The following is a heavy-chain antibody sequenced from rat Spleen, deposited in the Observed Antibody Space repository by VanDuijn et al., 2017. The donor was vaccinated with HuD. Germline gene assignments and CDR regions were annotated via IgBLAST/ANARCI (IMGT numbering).Heavy chain of an antibody. CDR1: GFTFSDYN. V-gene: IGHV5-7*01. Sequence: EVQLVESGGGLVQPGGSLKLSCAASGFTFSDYNMAWVRQAPKKGLEWVARISYDGSSTYYRDSVKGRFTMSRGNEKGALCLQMDSRRSEDTATYYCAREAGIPFHYFDYWGQGVKVTVSS. D-gene: IGHD1-4*01. CDR2: ISYDGSST. CDR3: AREAGIPFHYFDY. J-gene: IGHJ2*01.